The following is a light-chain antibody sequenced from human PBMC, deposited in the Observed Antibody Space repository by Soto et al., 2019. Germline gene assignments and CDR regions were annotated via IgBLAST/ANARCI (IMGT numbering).Light chain of an antibody. Sequence: DIQMTQSPSSLSASVGDRVTITCQASQDIRDSLNWYQHQPGKAPKLLIYDASKLEVGVPSRFTGSGSGTDFTFTISSLQPEDIATYYCQQYDNLPGGTFGQGTKLEIK. CDR2: DAS. CDR1: QDIRDS. J-gene: IGKJ2*02. CDR3: QQYDNLPGGT. V-gene: IGKV1-33*01.